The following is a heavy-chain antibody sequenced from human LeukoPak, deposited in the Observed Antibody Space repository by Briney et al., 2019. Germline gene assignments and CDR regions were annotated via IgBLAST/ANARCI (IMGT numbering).Heavy chain of an antibody. CDR3: ARSASRGYSYGYYDYFDY. CDR2: ISYDGSNK. D-gene: IGHD5-18*01. V-gene: IGHV3-30-3*01. CDR1: GFTFSSYA. J-gene: IGHJ4*02. Sequence: GGSLRLSCAASGFTFSSYAMHWVRQAPGKGLEWVAVISYDGSNKYYADSVKGRLTISRDNSKNTLYLQMNSLRAEDTAVYYCARSASRGYSYGYYDYFDYWGQGTLVTVSS.